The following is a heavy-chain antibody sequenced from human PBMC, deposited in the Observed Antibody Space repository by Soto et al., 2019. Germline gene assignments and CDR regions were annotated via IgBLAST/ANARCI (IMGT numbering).Heavy chain of an antibody. J-gene: IGHJ3*01. D-gene: IGHD2-2*01. V-gene: IGHV4-39*01. CDR3: ARPLNIYASCGSNDAFAF. CDR1: GGSISRSSYY. CDR2: IHYSGST. Sequence: QLQLQESGPGLVKSSETLSLTCTVSGGSISRSSYYWAWIRQPPGKGLEWIGNIHYSGSTYYIPSLNSRVTISVDTSKRQFSPKLSSVTASDPAVYYCARPLNIYASCGSNDAFAFWGQGTTGTVSS.